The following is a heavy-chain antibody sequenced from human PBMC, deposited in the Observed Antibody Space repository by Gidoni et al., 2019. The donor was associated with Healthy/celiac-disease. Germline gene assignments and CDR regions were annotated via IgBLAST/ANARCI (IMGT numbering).Heavy chain of an antibody. CDR1: GGSFSGYY. Sequence: QVQLQQWGAGLLKPSETLSLTCAVYGGSFSGYYWSWIRQPPGKGLEWIGEINHSGSTNYNPSLKSRVTISVDTSKNQFSLKLSSVTAADTAVYYCARGRWMVRGVTIDYWGQGTLVTVSS. CDR2: INHSGST. D-gene: IGHD3-10*01. J-gene: IGHJ4*02. CDR3: ARGRWMVRGVTIDY. V-gene: IGHV4-34*01.